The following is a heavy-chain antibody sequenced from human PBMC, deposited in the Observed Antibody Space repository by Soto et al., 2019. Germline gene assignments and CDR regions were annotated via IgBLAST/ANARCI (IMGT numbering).Heavy chain of an antibody. D-gene: IGHD4-17*01. CDR2: ISSRDNVI. J-gene: IGHJ4*02. CDR3: ARDRDYSFDY. V-gene: IGHV3-48*02. CDR1: GFTFTTSS. Sequence: EVQLVESGGGLIQPGGSLRLSCAASGFTFTTSSMNWVRQAPGKGLEWISYISSRDNVIYYADSVKGRFTISIDAAQNSLYVQMTSLRDEDTACYYCARDRDYSFDYWGQGTLVTVSS.